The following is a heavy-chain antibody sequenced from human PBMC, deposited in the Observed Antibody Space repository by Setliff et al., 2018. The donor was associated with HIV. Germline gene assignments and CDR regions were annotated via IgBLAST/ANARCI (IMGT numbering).Heavy chain of an antibody. CDR1: GYTFTNYA. D-gene: IGHD3-22*01. V-gene: IGHV1-2*06. CDR3: ARETYYYDSIGYWRSDAFDV. Sequence: ASVKVSCKASGYTFTNYAMHWVRQAPGQGLEWMGRINPNSGGTNYAQKFQGRVTMTRDTSISTAYMELSRLRSDDTAVYYCARETYYYDSIGYWRSDAFDVWGQGTMVTVSS. J-gene: IGHJ3*01. CDR2: INPNSGGT.